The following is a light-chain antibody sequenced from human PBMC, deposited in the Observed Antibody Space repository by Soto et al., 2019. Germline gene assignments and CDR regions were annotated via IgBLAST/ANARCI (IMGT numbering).Light chain of an antibody. CDR2: DAS. CDR3: QRYENYWT. J-gene: IGKJ1*01. Sequence: DIQMTQSPSTLSAPAGDRVTITCRASQSISSWLAWYQHKPGKAPKLLIYDASNLDSGVPSRFSGSGSGTEFSLTISNLQPDDCATYYCQRYENYWTFGQGTKVDVK. V-gene: IGKV1-5*01. CDR1: QSISSW.